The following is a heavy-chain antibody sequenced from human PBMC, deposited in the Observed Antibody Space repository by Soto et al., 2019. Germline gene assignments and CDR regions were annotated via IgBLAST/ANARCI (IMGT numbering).Heavy chain of an antibody. Sequence: QITLNESGPALVKPTQTLTLTCTFSGFSLNTRDVGVGWIRQPPGKALEWLGVGYWDDDKTYSPYLKSRLTITKDTPKSPVVLRMTNMGPVDTATYYCAHCRGGVASFWGQGTLVTVSS. CDR2: GYWDDDK. CDR3: AHCRGGVASF. D-gene: IGHD3-16*01. J-gene: IGHJ4*02. V-gene: IGHV2-5*02. CDR1: GFSLNTRDVG.